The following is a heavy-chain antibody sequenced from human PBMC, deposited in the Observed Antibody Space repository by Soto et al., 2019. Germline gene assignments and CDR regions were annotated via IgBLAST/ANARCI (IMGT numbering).Heavy chain of an antibody. V-gene: IGHV4-31*03. CDR3: ARDDGMGAFEI. CDR2: IYYSGST. J-gene: IGHJ3*02. D-gene: IGHD2-8*01. Sequence: PSETLSLTCTVSAGSISSGGYYWSWIRQHPGKGLEWIGYIYYSGSTYYNPSLKSRVTISVDTSKNQFSLKLSSVTAAGTAVYYCARDDGMGAFEIWAQGTMVTVTS. CDR1: AGSISSGGYY.